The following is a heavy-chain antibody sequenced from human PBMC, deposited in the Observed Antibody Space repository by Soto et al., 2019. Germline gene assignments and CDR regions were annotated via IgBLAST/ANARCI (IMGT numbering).Heavy chain of an antibody. D-gene: IGHD3-10*01. CDR2: IYHSGST. V-gene: IGHV4-4*02. J-gene: IGHJ5*02. Sequence: QVQLQESGPGLVKPSGTLSLTCAVSGGSISSSNWWSWVRQPPGKGLEWIGEIYHSGSTNYNPSLKRRVTTSVDKSKKQFSLMLSSVTAADTAVYYCANTFIWFGDRWFDPWGQGTLVTVSS. CDR1: GGSISSSNW. CDR3: ANTFIWFGDRWFDP.